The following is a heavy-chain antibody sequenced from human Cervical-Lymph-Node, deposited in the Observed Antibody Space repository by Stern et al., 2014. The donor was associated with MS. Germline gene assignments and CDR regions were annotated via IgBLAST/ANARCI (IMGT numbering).Heavy chain of an antibody. CDR3: ARERSIHYPAFAP. V-gene: IGHV1-69*01. J-gene: IGHJ5*02. CDR2: IVPTFAKA. Sequence: VQLVESGAEVKKPGSSVRVSCKASGGSFKSYAFNCLRQAPGQGLEWMGDIVPTFAKANYAQKFQGRVTFTADEATNTVYMELSFLTSEDTAVYYCARERSIHYPAFAPWGQGTLVTFSS. CDR1: GGSFKSYA. D-gene: IGHD3-10*01.